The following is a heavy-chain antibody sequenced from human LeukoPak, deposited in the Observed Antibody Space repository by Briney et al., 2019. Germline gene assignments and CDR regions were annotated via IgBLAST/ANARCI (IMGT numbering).Heavy chain of an antibody. CDR1: GGSISSGSYY. CDR3: VWGYYSTIALDY. J-gene: IGHJ4*02. D-gene: IGHD3-3*01. Sequence: PSETLSLTCTVSGGSISSGSYYWSWIRQPAGKGLEWIGRIYTSGSTNYNPSLKSRVTISVDTSKNQFSLKLSSVTAADTAVYYCVWGYYSTIALDYWGLGTLVTVSS. V-gene: IGHV4-61*02. CDR2: IYTSGST.